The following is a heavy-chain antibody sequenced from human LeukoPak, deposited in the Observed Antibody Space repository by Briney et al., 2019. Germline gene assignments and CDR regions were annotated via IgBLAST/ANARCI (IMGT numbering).Heavy chain of an antibody. V-gene: IGHV3-21*01. CDR2: ITSSSSYI. D-gene: IGHD4-17*01. CDR1: GLTFSSYS. CDR3: ARAPSDYGDSRNYFDY. Sequence: GGSLRLSCAASGLTFSSYSMNWVRQAPGKGLEWVSSITSSSSYIYYADSVKGRFTISRDNAKNSLYLQMNSLRAEDTAVYYCARAPSDYGDSRNYFDYWGQGTLVTVSS. J-gene: IGHJ4*02.